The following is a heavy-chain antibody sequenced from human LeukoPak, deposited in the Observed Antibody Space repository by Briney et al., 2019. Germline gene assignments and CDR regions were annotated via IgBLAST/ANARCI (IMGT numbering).Heavy chain of an antibody. J-gene: IGHJ2*01. CDR2: ISSSTTTI. CDR1: GFTFSSYN. CDR3: ARALRYWYFDL. V-gene: IGHV3-48*01. Sequence: GGSLRLSCAASGFTFSSYNMNWVRQAPGKGLEWVSYISSSTTTIYYADSVRGRFAISRDNAKKPLYLQMNSLRAEDAAVYYCARALRYWYFDLWGRGTLVTVSS.